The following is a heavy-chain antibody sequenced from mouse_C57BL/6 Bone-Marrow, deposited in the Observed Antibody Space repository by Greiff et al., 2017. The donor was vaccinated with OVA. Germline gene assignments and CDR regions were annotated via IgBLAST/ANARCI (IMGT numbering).Heavy chain of an antibody. CDR2: ISSGGSYT. CDR3: ARRIYYGYDGAWFAY. J-gene: IGHJ3*01. V-gene: IGHV5-6*01. Sequence: EVQLQQSGGDLVKPGGSLKLSCAASGFTFSSYGMSWVRQTPDKRLEWVATISSGGSYTYYPDSVKGRFTISRDNAKNTLYLQMSSLKSEDTAMYYCARRIYYGYDGAWFAYWGQGTLVTVSA. CDR1: GFTFSSYG. D-gene: IGHD2-2*01.